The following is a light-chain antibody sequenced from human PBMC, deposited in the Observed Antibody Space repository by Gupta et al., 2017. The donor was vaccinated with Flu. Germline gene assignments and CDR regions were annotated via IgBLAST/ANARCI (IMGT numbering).Light chain of an antibody. V-gene: IGKV3-20*01. CDR3: QQYRSSPRT. Sequence: EIVLTQSPGTLSLSPGESATLSCRASQSLNGIFLAWYQQKPGQAPRLLLYGASSRATGIPDRFSGSGSGTDFTLSISRLEPEDFAVYYCQQYRSSPRTLGQGTKVEIK. J-gene: IGKJ1*01. CDR2: GAS. CDR1: QSLNGIF.